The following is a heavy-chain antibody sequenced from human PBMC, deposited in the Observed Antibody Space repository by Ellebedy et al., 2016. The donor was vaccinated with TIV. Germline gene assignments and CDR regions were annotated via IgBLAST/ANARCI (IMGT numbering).Heavy chain of an antibody. CDR1: GVTISSYY. D-gene: IGHD3-16*02. Sequence: MPSESLSLTCTASGVTISSYYMSWIRQPPGKGLEWIVYIYYSGSTNYNPSLKSRVTISVDTSKNQFSLNLSCVTAADTAVYYCARGIMITFGGVIPDYWGQGTLVTVSS. CDR2: IYYSGST. V-gene: IGHV4-59*12. CDR3: ARGIMITFGGVIPDY. J-gene: IGHJ4*02.